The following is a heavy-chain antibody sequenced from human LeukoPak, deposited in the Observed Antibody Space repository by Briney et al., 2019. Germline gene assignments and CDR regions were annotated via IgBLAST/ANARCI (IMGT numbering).Heavy chain of an antibody. V-gene: IGHV3-48*01. CDR3: ARTGATIYYYYMDV. CDR2: ISSSSSTI. D-gene: IGHD1-26*01. J-gene: IGHJ6*03. Sequence: GGSLTLSCAASRFTFSSYSMNWVRQAPGKGREGVSYISSSSSTIYYAVSVKGRFTISRDNAKNSLYLQMNSLRAEDTAVYYCARTGATIYYYYMDVWGKGTTVTVSS. CDR1: RFTFSSYS.